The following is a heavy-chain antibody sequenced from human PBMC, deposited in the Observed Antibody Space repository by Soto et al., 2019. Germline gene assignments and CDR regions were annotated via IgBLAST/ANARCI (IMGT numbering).Heavy chain of an antibody. Sequence: GESLKISCKGSGYSFADYRITWVRQKPGKGLEWMGRIDPSDSQTYYSPSFRGHVTISVTKSITTVFLQWSSLRASDTAMYYCARQIYDSDTGPNFQYYFDSWGQGTPVTVSS. V-gene: IGHV5-10-1*01. J-gene: IGHJ4*02. CDR3: ARQIYDSDTGPNFQYYFDS. CDR2: IDPSDSQT. CDR1: GYSFADYR. D-gene: IGHD3-22*01.